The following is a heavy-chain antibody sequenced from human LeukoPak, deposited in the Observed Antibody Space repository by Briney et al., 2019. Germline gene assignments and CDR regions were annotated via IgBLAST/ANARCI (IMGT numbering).Heavy chain of an antibody. CDR3: AKDGGEYYDILTGYYPRLYYMDV. V-gene: IGHV3-23*01. Sequence: GGSLRLSCAASGFTFSSYSMNWVRQAPGKGLEWVSAISGSGGSTYYADSVKGRFTISRDNSKNTLYLQMNSLRAEDTAVYYCAKDGGEYYDILTGYYPRLYYMDVWGKGTTVTISS. CDR2: ISGSGGST. J-gene: IGHJ6*03. D-gene: IGHD3-9*01. CDR1: GFTFSSYS.